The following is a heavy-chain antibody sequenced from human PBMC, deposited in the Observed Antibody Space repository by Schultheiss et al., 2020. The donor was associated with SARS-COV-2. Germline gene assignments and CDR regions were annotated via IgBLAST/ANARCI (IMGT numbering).Heavy chain of an antibody. V-gene: IGHV3-30*02. CDR2: IWYDGSNK. Sequence: GGSLRLSCAASGFTFSSYDMHWVRQAPGKGLEWVAVIWYDGSNKYYADSVKGRFTISRDNSKNTLYLQMNSLRAEDTAVYYCAKVSLGGVVAIQYWGQGTLVTVSS. CDR1: GFTFSSYD. CDR3: AKVSLGGVVAIQY. J-gene: IGHJ4*02. D-gene: IGHD2-15*01.